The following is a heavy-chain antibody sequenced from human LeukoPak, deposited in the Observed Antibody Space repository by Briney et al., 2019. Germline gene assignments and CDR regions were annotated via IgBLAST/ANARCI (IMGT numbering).Heavy chain of an antibody. Sequence: PGGSLRLSCVASGFTFSPYGMHWVRQAPGKGLEWVAFIRYDEGDEYYADSVRGRFTISRDNSKSTLYLQMNSLRADDSAVYYCARLRAVDRYLDYWGQGTLVTVSS. D-gene: IGHD2-21*02. CDR3: ARLRAVDRYLDY. CDR1: GFTFSPYG. V-gene: IGHV3-30*02. J-gene: IGHJ4*02. CDR2: IRYDEGDE.